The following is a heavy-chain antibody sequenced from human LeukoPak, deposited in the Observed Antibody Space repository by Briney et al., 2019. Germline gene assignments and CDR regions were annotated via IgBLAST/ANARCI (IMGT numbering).Heavy chain of an antibody. CDR1: GGSISSGGYS. CDR2: INHSGST. V-gene: IGHV4-30-2*01. Sequence: SETLSLTCAVSGGSISSGGYSWSWIRQPPGKGLEWIGEINHSGSTNYNPSLKSRVTISVDTSKNQFSLKLSSVTAADTAVYYCARHILGYCSSTSCYRRWFDPWGQGTLVTVSS. J-gene: IGHJ5*02. D-gene: IGHD2-2*01. CDR3: ARHILGYCSSTSCYRRWFDP.